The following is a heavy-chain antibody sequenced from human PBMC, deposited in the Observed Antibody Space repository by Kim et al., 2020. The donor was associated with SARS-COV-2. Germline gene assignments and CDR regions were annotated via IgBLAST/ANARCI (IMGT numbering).Heavy chain of an antibody. CDR3: ASDPVRGAQTTDY. V-gene: IGHV4-39*01. J-gene: IGHJ4*02. CDR1: GGSINSDNYY. Sequence: GSLRLSCTVSGGSINSDNYYWGWIRQPPGKGLEWIGSIYYSGSTFYNPSLKSRVTISVDTSKSQFSLRLTSVTAADTAIYYCASDPVRGAQTTDYWGQGTLVTVSS. D-gene: IGHD3-10*01. CDR2: IYYSGST.